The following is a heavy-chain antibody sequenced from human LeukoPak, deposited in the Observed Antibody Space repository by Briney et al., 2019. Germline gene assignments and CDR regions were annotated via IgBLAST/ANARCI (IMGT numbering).Heavy chain of an antibody. D-gene: IGHD6-19*01. CDR1: GFTFSSYC. V-gene: IGHV3-7*01. Sequence: GSLRLSCAASGFTFSSYCMSWVRQAPGKGLEWVANIKQDRSQKYYVDSVKGRFTISRDNAKSLLYLQMNSLRPEDTAVYYCARDWAGSAWLTRALEYWGQGILVTVSS. CDR2: IKQDRSQK. CDR3: ARDWAGSAWLTRALEY. J-gene: IGHJ4*02.